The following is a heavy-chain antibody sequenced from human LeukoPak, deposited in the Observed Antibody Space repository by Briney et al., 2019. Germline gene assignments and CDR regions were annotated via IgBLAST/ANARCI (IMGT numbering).Heavy chain of an antibody. Sequence: SETLSLTCAVYGGSFSGYYWSWIRQPPGKGLEWIGEINHGGSTNYNPSLKSRVTISVDTSKNQFSLKLSSVTAADTAVYYCARLWFGEIGDYWGQGTLVTVSS. J-gene: IGHJ4*02. V-gene: IGHV4-34*01. CDR2: INHGGST. CDR1: GGSFSGYY. CDR3: ARLWFGEIGDY. D-gene: IGHD3-10*01.